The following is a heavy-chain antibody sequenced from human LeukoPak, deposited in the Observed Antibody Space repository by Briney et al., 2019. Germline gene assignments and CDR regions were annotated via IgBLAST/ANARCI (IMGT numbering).Heavy chain of an antibody. D-gene: IGHD1-26*01. CDR3: AKDSGKFYFDY. V-gene: IGHV3-21*04. CDR2: ISSSSSYI. CDR1: GFTFSSFS. Sequence: PGGSLRLSCVASGFTFSSFSMNWVRQAPGKWLEWVSSISSSSSYIYYADSVKGRFTISRDNSKNTLYLQMNSLRAEDSAIYYCAKDSGKFYFDYWGQGALVTVSS. J-gene: IGHJ4*02.